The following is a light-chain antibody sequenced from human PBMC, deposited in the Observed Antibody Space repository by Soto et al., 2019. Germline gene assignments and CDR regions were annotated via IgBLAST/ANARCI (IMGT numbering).Light chain of an antibody. CDR1: QDVSTN. V-gene: IGKV3-15*01. Sequence: DIVMTQSPVTLSVSPGERATLSCRASQDVSTNLAWYQQRPGQAPRLLIYGASTGATGVPARFSGSGSGTEFTLTISDLQSEDFAVYYCQQYNCWPRTFGQGTKVE. J-gene: IGKJ1*01. CDR2: GAS. CDR3: QQYNCWPRT.